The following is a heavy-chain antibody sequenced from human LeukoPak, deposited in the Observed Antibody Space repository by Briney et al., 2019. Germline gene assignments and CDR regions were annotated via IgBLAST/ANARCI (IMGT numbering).Heavy chain of an antibody. J-gene: IGHJ3*01. Sequence: ASVKVSCKASGYTFTGYYMHWVRQAPGQGLEWMGWINPNSGGTNYAQKFQGRVTMTRDTSISTAYMELSRLRSDDTAVYFCAILGYCSSGSCLTMIPGGGAFDLWGQGTRLTVSS. D-gene: IGHD2-15*01. CDR1: GYTFTGYY. CDR3: AILGYCSSGSCLTMIPGGGAFDL. CDR2: INPNSGGT. V-gene: IGHV1-2*02.